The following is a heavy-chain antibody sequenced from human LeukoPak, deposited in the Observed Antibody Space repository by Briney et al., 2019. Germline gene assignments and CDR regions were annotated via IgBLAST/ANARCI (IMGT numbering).Heavy chain of an antibody. Sequence: PGGSLRLSCAASGFTFSSYAMSWVRQAPGKGLEWVSAISGGGGSTYYADSVKGRFTISRDNSKNTLYLQMNSLRAEDTSVYYSAKDGDYGTQNFDYWGQGTLVTVSS. CDR2: ISGGGGST. J-gene: IGHJ4*02. CDR1: GFTFSSYA. V-gene: IGHV3-23*01. D-gene: IGHD4-17*01. CDR3: AKDGDYGTQNFDY.